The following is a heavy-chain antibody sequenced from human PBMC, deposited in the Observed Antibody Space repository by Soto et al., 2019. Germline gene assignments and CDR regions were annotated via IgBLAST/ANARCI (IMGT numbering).Heavy chain of an antibody. D-gene: IGHD4-17*01. Sequence: ASVKVSCKASGYTFTSYGISWVRQAPGQGLEWMGWISAYNGNTNYAQKLQGRVTMTTDTSTSTAYMELRSLRSDDTAVYYCARGTYGDYLRDYYGMDVWGQGTTVTVS. J-gene: IGHJ6*02. V-gene: IGHV1-18*01. CDR3: ARGTYGDYLRDYYGMDV. CDR1: GYTFTSYG. CDR2: ISAYNGNT.